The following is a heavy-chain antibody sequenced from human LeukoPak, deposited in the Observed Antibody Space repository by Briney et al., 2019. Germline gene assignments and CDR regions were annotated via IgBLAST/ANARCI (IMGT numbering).Heavy chain of an antibody. J-gene: IGHJ4*02. D-gene: IGHD1-26*01. CDR3: ARENSGSYREFDY. Sequence: PSETLSLTCTVSGGTISSYYWSWIRQPAGKGLEWIGRIYTSGSTNYNASLKSRVSMSVDTSKNQFSLKLSSVTAADTAVFYCARENSGSYREFDYWGQGTLVTVSS. V-gene: IGHV4-4*07. CDR2: IYTSGST. CDR1: GGTISSYY.